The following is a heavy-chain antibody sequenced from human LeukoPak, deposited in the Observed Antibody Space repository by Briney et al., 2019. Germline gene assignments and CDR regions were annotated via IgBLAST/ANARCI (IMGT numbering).Heavy chain of an antibody. V-gene: IGHV4-59*01. D-gene: IGHD2-2*01. CDR3: ARTVVPAATPGFDP. Sequence: PSETLSLTCTVSGGSISSYYWSWIRQPPGKGLEWIGYIYCSGSTNYNSSLKSRVTISVDTSKNQFSLKLSSVTAADTAVYYCARTVVPAATPGFDPWGQGTLVTVSS. CDR1: GGSISSYY. J-gene: IGHJ5*02. CDR2: IYCSGST.